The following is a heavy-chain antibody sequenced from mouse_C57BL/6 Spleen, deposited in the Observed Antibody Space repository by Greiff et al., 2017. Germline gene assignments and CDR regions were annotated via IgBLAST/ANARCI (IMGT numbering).Heavy chain of an antibody. CDR2: IRNKANNHAT. J-gene: IGHJ2*01. V-gene: IGHV6-6*01. CDR1: GFTFSDAW. D-gene: IGHD2-5*01. Sequence: DVKLVESGGGLVQPGGSMKLSCAASGFTFSDAWMDWVRQSPEKGLEWVAEIRNKANNHATYYAESVKGRFTISRDDSKSSVYLQMNSLRAEDTGIYYCTRHEYYSNPYYFDYGGQGTTLTVSS. CDR3: TRHEYYSNPYYFDY.